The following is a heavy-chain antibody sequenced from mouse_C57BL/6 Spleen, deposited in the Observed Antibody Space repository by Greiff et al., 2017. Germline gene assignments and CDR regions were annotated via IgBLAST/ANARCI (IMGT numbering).Heavy chain of an antibody. Sequence: QVQLQQSGAELVRPGSSVKLSCKASGYTFTSYWMHWVKQRPIQGLEWIGNIDPSDSETHYNQKFKDKATLTVDKSSSTAYMQLSSLTSEDSAVYYCARVGSNDAMDYWGQGTSVTVSS. V-gene: IGHV1-52*01. CDR2: IDPSDSET. J-gene: IGHJ4*01. CDR1: GYTFTSYW. D-gene: IGHD2-5*01. CDR3: ARVGSNDAMDY.